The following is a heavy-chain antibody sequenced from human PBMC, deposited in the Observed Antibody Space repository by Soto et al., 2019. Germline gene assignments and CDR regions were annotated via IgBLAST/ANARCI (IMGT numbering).Heavy chain of an antibody. Sequence: QVQLVESGGGVVQPGTSQKLSCAASGFTFDDFGFHWVRQAPGKGLEWVATLSYDGSHEYYADSVKGRFTISRDNSKITLYLQMNSLKTEDTAMYYCAKEMFPRTVLDSSSPWGDYWGQGTLVTVSS. J-gene: IGHJ4*02. D-gene: IGHD3-22*01. V-gene: IGHV3-30*18. CDR1: GFTFDDFG. CDR2: LSYDGSHE. CDR3: AKEMFPRTVLDSSSPWGDY.